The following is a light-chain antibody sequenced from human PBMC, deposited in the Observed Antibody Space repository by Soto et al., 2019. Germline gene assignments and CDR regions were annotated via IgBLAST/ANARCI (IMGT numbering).Light chain of an antibody. CDR1: QSISSW. CDR3: QQYNSYLYT. J-gene: IGKJ2*01. V-gene: IGKV1-5*03. CDR2: KAS. Sequence: DIQMTQSPSTLSASVGDRVTITCRASQSISSWLAWYQQKPGKAPKLLIYKASSLESGVPSRFCGSGSGTDFTLTISSLQPDDFATYYCQQYNSYLYTFGQGTKLEIK.